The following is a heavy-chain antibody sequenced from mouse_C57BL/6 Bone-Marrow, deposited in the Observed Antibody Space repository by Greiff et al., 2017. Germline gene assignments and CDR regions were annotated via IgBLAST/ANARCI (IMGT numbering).Heavy chain of an antibody. CDR3: ERESYLLAFAY. Sequence: EVQLQESGPELVKPGASVKISCKASGYSFTGYYMNWVKQSPEKSLEWIGEINPSTGGTTYNQKFKAKATLTVDKSSSTAYMQLKSLTSEDSAVYYCERESYLLAFAYWGQGTRVTVSA. V-gene: IGHV1-42*01. D-gene: IGHD2-10*01. J-gene: IGHJ3*01. CDR2: INPSTGGT. CDR1: GYSFTGYY.